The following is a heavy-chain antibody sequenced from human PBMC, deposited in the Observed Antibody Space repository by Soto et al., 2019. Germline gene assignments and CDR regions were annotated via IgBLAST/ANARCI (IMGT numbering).Heavy chain of an antibody. D-gene: IGHD1-1*01. CDR3: VRDGTKTLRDWFDT. CDR2: IYATGTT. J-gene: IGHJ5*02. V-gene: IGHV4-4*07. CDR1: GASISGFY. Sequence: LSLTCTVSGASISGFYWSWIRKSAGKGLEWIGRIYATGTTDYNPSLKSRVMMSVDTSKKQFSLKLRSVTAADTAVYYCVRDGTKTLRDWFDTWGQGISVTVSS.